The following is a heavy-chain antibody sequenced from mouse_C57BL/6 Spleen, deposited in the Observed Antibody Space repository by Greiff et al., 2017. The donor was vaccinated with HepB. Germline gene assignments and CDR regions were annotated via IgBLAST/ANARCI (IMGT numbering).Heavy chain of an antibody. CDR1: GYTFTDYY. J-gene: IGHJ4*01. CDR2: INPNNGGT. Sequence: EVQLQQSGPELVKPGASVKISCKASGYTFTDYYMNWVKQSHGKSLEWIGDINPNNGGTSYNQKFKGKATLTVDKSSSTAYMELRSLTSEDSAVYYCARGRWLLYAMDYWGQGTSVTVSS. D-gene: IGHD2-3*01. V-gene: IGHV1-26*01. CDR3: ARGRWLLYAMDY.